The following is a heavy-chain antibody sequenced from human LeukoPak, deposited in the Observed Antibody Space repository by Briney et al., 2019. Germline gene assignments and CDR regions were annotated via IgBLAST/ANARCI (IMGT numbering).Heavy chain of an antibody. CDR3: ARDKWSGDATGVGY. D-gene: IGHD3-3*01. Sequence: GGSLRLSCAASGFTFSSYWMSWVRQAPGKGLEWVANIKQDGSEKYYVDSVKGRFTISRDNAENSLYLQMNSLRAEDTAVYYCARDKWSGDATGVGYWGQGTLVTVSS. V-gene: IGHV3-7*01. CDR1: GFTFSSYW. CDR2: IKQDGSEK. J-gene: IGHJ4*02.